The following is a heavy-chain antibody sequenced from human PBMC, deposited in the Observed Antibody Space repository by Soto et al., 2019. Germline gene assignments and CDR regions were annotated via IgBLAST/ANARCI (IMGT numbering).Heavy chain of an antibody. V-gene: IGHV4-59*08. D-gene: IGHD6-19*01. Sequence: SETLSLTCTVSGGSISSYYWSWIRQPPGKGLEWIGYIYYSGSTNYNPSLKSRVTISVDTSKNQFSLKLSSVTAADTAVYYCARHGPHSSGWYEVSVYYYYMDVWGKGTTVTVSS. CDR3: ARHGPHSSGWYEVSVYYYYMDV. CDR2: IYYSGST. J-gene: IGHJ6*03. CDR1: GGSISSYY.